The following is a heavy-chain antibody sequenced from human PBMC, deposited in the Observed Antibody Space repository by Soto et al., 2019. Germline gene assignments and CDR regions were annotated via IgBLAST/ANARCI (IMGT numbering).Heavy chain of an antibody. J-gene: IGHJ4*02. CDR2: INPNSGGT. CDR1: GYTFTGYY. CDR3: ARGQHSSGWYEGDY. Sequence: ASVKVSCKASGYTFTGYYMHWVRQAPGQGLEWVGWINPNSGGTNYAQKFQGRVTMTRDTSISTAYMELSRLRSDDTAVYYCARGQHSSGWYEGDYWGQGTLVTVSS. D-gene: IGHD6-19*01. V-gene: IGHV1-2*02.